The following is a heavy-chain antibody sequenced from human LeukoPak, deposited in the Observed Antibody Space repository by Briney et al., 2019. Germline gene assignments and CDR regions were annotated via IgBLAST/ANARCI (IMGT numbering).Heavy chain of an antibody. CDR1: GFPFSSYW. V-gene: IGHV3-7*01. Sequence: GGSLRLSCAASGFPFSSYWMSWVRQAPGKGLEWVANIKRDGSEKYYVDSVKGRFTISRDNAKNSLYLQMNSLRAEDTAVYYCAREKEANWNDVYFDYWGQGTLVTVSS. D-gene: IGHD1-20*01. CDR3: AREKEANWNDVYFDY. J-gene: IGHJ4*02. CDR2: IKRDGSEK.